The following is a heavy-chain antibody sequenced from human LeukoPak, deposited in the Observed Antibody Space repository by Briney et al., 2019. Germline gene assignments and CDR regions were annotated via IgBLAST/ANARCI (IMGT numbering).Heavy chain of an antibody. Sequence: PGGSLRLSCAASGFTLGSYGMQWARQAPGKGLEWVAFISYDGSNESFGDSVKGRFTISRDNSNNTLYLQMKSLRAEDTGVYYCARGNREDVYWAVPAVEFDYRGQGTLVTVPS. D-gene: IGHD2-2*01. V-gene: IGHV3-33*05. CDR1: GFTLGSYG. CDR3: ARGNREDVYWAVPAVEFDY. J-gene: IGHJ4*02. CDR2: ISYDGSNE.